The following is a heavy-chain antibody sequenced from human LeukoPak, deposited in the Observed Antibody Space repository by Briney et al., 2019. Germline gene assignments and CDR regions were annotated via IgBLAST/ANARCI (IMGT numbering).Heavy chain of an antibody. CDR3: ARGFGAGNYYYGWFDP. CDR1: GGTFSSYA. V-gene: IGHV1-69*06. J-gene: IGHJ5*02. Sequence: SVKVSCKASGGTFSSYAISWVRQAPGQGLEWMGGIIPIFGTANYAQKFQGRVTMTEDTSTDTAYMELSSLRSEDTAVYYCARGFGAGNYYYGWFDPWGQGTLVSVSS. D-gene: IGHD3-10*01. CDR2: IIPIFGTA.